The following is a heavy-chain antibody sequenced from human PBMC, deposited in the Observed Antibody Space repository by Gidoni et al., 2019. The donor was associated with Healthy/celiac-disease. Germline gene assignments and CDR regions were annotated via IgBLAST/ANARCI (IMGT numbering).Heavy chain of an antibody. J-gene: IGHJ6*02. D-gene: IGHD2-15*01. CDR1: GWSFSGYY. V-gene: IGHV4-34*01. CDR2: INHSGST. Sequence: QVQLQQWGAGLLKPSETLSLTCAVYGWSFSGYYWSWIRQPPGKGLEWIGEINHSGSTNYNPSLKSRVTISVDTSKNQFSLKLSSVTAADTAVYYCARALVVAATVGLRYYYYGMDVWGQGTTVTVSS. CDR3: ARALVVAATVGLRYYYYGMDV.